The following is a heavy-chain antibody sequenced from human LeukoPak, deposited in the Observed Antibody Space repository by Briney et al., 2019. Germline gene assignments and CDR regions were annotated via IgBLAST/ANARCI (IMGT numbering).Heavy chain of an antibody. Sequence: GGSLRLSCAASGFTFISYEMNWVRQAPGKGLEWVSYISSGGGTIYYADSVQGRFTISRDNAKNSLYLQMNSLRAEDTAVYYCARALPSGWYYFDYWGQGTLVTVS. CDR3: ARALPSGWYYFDY. D-gene: IGHD6-13*01. CDR1: GFTFISYE. CDR2: ISSGGGTI. V-gene: IGHV3-48*03. J-gene: IGHJ4*02.